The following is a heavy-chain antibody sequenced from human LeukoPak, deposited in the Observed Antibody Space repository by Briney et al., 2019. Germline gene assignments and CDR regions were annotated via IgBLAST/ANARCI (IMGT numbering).Heavy chain of an antibody. D-gene: IGHD6-13*01. Sequence: PSETLSLTCAVYGGSFNGYYWSWIRQPPGKGLEWIGEINHSGSTNYNPSLKSRVTISVDTSKNQFSLKLSSVTAADTAVYYCASVAAAGTASSDYWGQGTLVTVSS. CDR3: ASVAAAGTASSDY. V-gene: IGHV4-34*01. CDR2: INHSGST. J-gene: IGHJ4*02. CDR1: GGSFNGYY.